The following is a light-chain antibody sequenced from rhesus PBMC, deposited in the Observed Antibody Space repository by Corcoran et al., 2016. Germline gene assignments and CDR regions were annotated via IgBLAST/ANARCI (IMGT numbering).Light chain of an antibody. Sequence: DIQMTQSPSSLSASVGDRVNTTCRASQGISSWLAWYQQKPGIAPKLLIYKASSLQSGVPSRLSGGGSGTDFTLTISNLQPEDFATYYSQQYNSAPPSFGQGTKVEIK. J-gene: IGKJ2*01. V-gene: IGKV1-21*01. CDR1: QGISSW. CDR2: KAS. CDR3: QQYNSAPPS.